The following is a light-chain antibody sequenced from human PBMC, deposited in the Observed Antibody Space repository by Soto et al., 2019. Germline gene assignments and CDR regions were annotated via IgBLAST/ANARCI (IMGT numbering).Light chain of an antibody. CDR3: QQRSNCPIT. CDR1: QSVSSY. V-gene: IGKV3-11*01. J-gene: IGKJ5*01. CDR2: AAS. Sequence: EIVLTQSPATLSLSPGERATLSCRASQSVSSYLAWYQQKPGQAPRLLIYAASNRATGIPARFSGSGSGTDFTLTISSLEPEDFAVYYCQQRSNCPITFGQGTRLEIK.